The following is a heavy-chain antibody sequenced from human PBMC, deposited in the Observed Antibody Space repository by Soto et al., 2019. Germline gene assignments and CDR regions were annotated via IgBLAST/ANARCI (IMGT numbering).Heavy chain of an antibody. CDR1: GFTFSDYS. J-gene: IGHJ4*02. Sequence: HPGGSLRLSCAASGFTFSDYSMNWVRQAPGKGLQWVSYINSGGTTIYYADSVKGRFTSSRDNARDSLFLQMNSLTTEDTAVYYCARCGSSGYFTYGLLDYWGKGTLVTV. V-gene: IGHV3-48*01. D-gene: IGHD5-12*01. CDR2: INSGGTTI. CDR3: ARCGSSGYFTYGLLDY.